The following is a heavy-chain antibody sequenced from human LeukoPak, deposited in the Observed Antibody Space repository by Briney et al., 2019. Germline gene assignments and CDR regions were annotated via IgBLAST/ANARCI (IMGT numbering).Heavy chain of an antibody. CDR3: ASDRVFYGLDV. Sequence: GGSLRLSCAASGFTFSSYWMHWARQAPGKGLMWVSRIKSDGSETSYADSVKGRFTISRDNARNTLYLQMNSLRPADTAIYYCASDRVFYGLDVWGQGTTVTVSS. CDR2: IKSDGSET. V-gene: IGHV3-74*01. CDR1: GFTFSSYW. J-gene: IGHJ6*02.